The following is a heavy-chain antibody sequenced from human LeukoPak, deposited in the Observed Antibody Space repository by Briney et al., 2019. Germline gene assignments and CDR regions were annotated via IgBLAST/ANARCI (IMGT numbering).Heavy chain of an antibody. J-gene: IGHJ6*02. CDR1: GYSFSSHW. D-gene: IGHD4-17*01. V-gene: IGHV5-51*01. CDR2: IYSGDSET. CDR3: ARHLFQDYGPMDV. Sequence: GESLKISCKGYGYSFSSHWIGWVRQMPGKGLEWMGIIYSGDSETKYSPSFEGQVAISADKSIKTAFLQWSSLKASDTATDYCARHLFQDYGPMDVWGQGTTVTVFS.